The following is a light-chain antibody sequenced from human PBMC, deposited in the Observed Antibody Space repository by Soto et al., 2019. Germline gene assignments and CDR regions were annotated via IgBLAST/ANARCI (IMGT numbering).Light chain of an antibody. CDR2: GAS. CDR1: QSVRDY. CDR3: QQYNDWPPRYT. Sequence: ETLRTQSPATLSVSPGARATLSCRASQSVRDYLAWYQQRPGQAPRPLLFGASTRATGVPARFSGSGSGTEFTLTISSLQPEDFAVYYCQQYNDWPPRYTFGQGTKVDIK. V-gene: IGKV3-15*01. J-gene: IGKJ2*01.